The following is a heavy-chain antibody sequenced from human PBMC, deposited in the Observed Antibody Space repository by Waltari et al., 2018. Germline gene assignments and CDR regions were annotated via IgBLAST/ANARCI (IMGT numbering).Heavy chain of an antibody. J-gene: IGHJ3*02. CDR3: AIYPWELLPGDPAFDI. D-gene: IGHD1-26*01. V-gene: IGHV1-24*01. CDR2: FDPKDGET. Sequence: QVQLVQSGAEVKKPGASVKVSCKVSGYTLTELSMHWVRQAPGKGLELMGGFDPKDGETIYAQKFQGRVTMTEDTSTDTAYMELSSLRSEDTAVYYCAIYPWELLPGDPAFDIWGQGTMVTVSS. CDR1: GYTLTELS.